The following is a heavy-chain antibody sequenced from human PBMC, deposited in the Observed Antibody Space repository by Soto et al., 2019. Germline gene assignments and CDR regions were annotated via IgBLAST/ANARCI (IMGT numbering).Heavy chain of an antibody. CDR1: GYTFTSYA. CDR3: ASERITIFGVATNWFDP. J-gene: IGHJ5*02. V-gene: IGHV1-3*01. Sequence: PSVKVSCKASGYTFTSYAMHWVRQAPGQRLEGMGWINAGNGNTKYSQKFQGRVTITRDTSASTAYMELSSLRSEDTAVYYCASERITIFGVATNWFDPWGQGTLVTVSS. CDR2: INAGNGNT. D-gene: IGHD3-3*01.